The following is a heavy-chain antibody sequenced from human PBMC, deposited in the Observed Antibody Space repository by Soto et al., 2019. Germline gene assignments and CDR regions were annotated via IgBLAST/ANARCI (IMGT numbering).Heavy chain of an antibody. CDR1: GFTFSSYG. Sequence: QVQLVESGGGVVQPGRSLRLSCAASGFTFSSYGMHWVRQAPGKGLEGVAGIWYDGRNKYYADSVKGRFTISRDNSKNTLYLRMNSLRAEDTAVYYCARESGYASYHWGQGTLVTVSS. V-gene: IGHV3-33*01. D-gene: IGHD5-12*01. CDR3: ARESGYASYH. CDR2: IWYDGRNK. J-gene: IGHJ5*02.